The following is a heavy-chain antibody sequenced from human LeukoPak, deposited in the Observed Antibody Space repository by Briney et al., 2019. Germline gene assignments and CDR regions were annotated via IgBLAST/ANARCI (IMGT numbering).Heavy chain of an antibody. V-gene: IGHV3-74*01. D-gene: IGHD3-16*01. CDR1: GFTFSSYW. CDR2: INSDGSRT. J-gene: IGHJ3*02. CDR3: AGEGGVTDDAFDI. Sequence: PGGSLRLSCAAPGFTFSSYWMHWVRQVPGKGLVWVSRINSDGSRTNYADSVKGRFTISRDNAKNTLYLQMNSLRAEDTAVYYCAGEGGVTDDAFDIWGQGTMVTVSS.